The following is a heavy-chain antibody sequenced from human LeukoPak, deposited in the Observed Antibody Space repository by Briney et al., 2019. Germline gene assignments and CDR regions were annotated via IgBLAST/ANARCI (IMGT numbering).Heavy chain of an antibody. CDR3: TTGSDCSGGSCYLYYYYYGMDV. J-gene: IGHJ6*04. Sequence: GGSLRLSCAASGFTFSNAWMSWVRQAPGKGLEWVGRIKSKTDGGTTDYAAPVKGRFTISRDDSKNTLYLQMNSLKTEDTAVYYCTTGSDCSGGSCYLYYYYYGMDVRGKGTTVTVSS. D-gene: IGHD2-15*01. CDR2: IKSKTDGGTT. CDR1: GFTFSNAW. V-gene: IGHV3-15*01.